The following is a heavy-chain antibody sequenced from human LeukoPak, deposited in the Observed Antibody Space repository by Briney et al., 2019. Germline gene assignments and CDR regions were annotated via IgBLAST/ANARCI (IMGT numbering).Heavy chain of an antibody. CDR3: ARDAAGYVGASSFDY. CDR1: GFTFSSYS. J-gene: IGHJ4*02. CDR2: ISSSTTYI. V-gene: IGHV3-21*01. D-gene: IGHD1-26*01. Sequence: GRSLRLSCAASGFTFSSYSMNWVRQAPGKGLEWVSSISSSTTYISYADSVKGRFTISRDNAKNSLYLQMNSLRAEDTAVYYCARDAAGYVGASSFDYWGQGTLVTVSS.